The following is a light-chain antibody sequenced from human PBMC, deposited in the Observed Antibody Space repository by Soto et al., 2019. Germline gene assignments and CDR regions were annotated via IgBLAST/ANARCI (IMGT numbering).Light chain of an antibody. V-gene: IGLV2-18*02. Sequence: QSVLTQPPSVSGSPGQSVTISCTGTSTDFVSYNRVSWYQQPPGTAPKLMIYEVSKRPSGVPDRFSGSKSGNTASLTISGLQAEDEADYFCTSPTPGSLYVFGSGTKVTVL. CDR3: TSPTPGSLYV. CDR1: STDFVSYNR. CDR2: EVS. J-gene: IGLJ1*01.